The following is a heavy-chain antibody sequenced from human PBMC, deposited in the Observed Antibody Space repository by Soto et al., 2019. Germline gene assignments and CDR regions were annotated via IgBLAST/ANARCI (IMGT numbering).Heavy chain of an antibody. D-gene: IGHD5-18*01. V-gene: IGHV4-59*08. J-gene: IGHJ4*02. CDR2: IYYSGST. CDR1: GGSISSYY. Sequence: QVQLQESGPGLVKPSETLSLTCTVSGGSISSYYWSWIRQPPGKGLEWIGYIYYSGSTNYNPSLKTRVTVSVATTKHQFSLKLSSVTAADTAVYYCARGYSYGYFGADSWGQGTLVTVSS. CDR3: ARGYSYGYFGADS.